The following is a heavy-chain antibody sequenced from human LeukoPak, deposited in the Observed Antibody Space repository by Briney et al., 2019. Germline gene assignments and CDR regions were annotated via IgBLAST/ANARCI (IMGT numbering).Heavy chain of an antibody. CDR2: ISSSGSTI. V-gene: IGHV3-48*03. D-gene: IGHD3-10*02. Sequence: GGSLRLSCAASGFTFSSYEMNWVRQAPWKGLEWVSYISSSGSTIYYADSVKGRFTISRDNAKNSLSLQMNSLRAEDTAVYYCAELGITMIGGVWGKGTTVTISS. CDR1: GFTFSSYE. CDR3: AELGITMIGGV. J-gene: IGHJ6*04.